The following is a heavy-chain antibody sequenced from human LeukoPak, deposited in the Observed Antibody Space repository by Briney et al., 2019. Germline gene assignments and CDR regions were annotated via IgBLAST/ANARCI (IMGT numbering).Heavy chain of an antibody. Sequence: SETLSLTCTVSGGSIGSSSYYWGWIRQPPGKGLEWIGSIYYSGSTYYNPSLKSRVTISVDTSKNQFSLKLSSVTAAGTAVYYCATYYDFWSGYYRRAFDYWGQGTLVTVSS. CDR2: IYYSGST. D-gene: IGHD3-3*01. CDR1: GGSIGSSSYY. V-gene: IGHV4-39*01. J-gene: IGHJ4*02. CDR3: ATYYDFWSGYYRRAFDY.